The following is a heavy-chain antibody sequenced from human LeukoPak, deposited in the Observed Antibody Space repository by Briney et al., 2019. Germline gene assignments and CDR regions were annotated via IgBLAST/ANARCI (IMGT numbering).Heavy chain of an antibody. CDR3: ARVRSGYCSGTSCPHGPFDI. CDR1: GFTFSSYA. V-gene: IGHV3-23*01. Sequence: GGSLRLSCAASGFTFSSYAMSWVRQAPGKGLEWVSAISGSGGSTYYGDSVKGRFTISRDNAKNSLYLQMSSLRAEDTAVYYCARVRSGYCSGTSCPHGPFDIWGQGTMVTVSS. CDR2: ISGSGGST. D-gene: IGHD2-2*01. J-gene: IGHJ3*02.